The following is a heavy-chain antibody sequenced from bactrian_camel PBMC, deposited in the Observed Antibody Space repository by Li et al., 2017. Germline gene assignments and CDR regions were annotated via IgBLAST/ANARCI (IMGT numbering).Heavy chain of an antibody. CDR1: GKRRQC. D-gene: IGHD5*01. CDR3: AADDGYGWAGYVPTASEFDY. J-gene: IGHJ4*01. CDR2: IGSDGST. V-gene: IGHV3S53*01. Sequence: QVQLVESGGGSVQAGGSLRLSCLVSGKRRQCMGWFRQVPGNEREGVAAIGSDGSTTYADSVRGRFTISQDVSKNTLYLQMNGLKPEDTAMYYCAADDGYGWAGYVPTASEFDYKGQGTQVTVS.